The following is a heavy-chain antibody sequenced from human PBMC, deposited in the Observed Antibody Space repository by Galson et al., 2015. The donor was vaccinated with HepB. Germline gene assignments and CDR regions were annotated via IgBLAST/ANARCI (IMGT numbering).Heavy chain of an antibody. D-gene: IGHD1-1*01. Sequence: SLRLSCAASGFTFSSYGMHWVRQAPGKGLEWVAVIWYDGSNKYYADSVKGRFTISRDNSKNTLYLQMNSLRAEDTAVYYCARETNAAGYYYYYMDVWGKGTTVTVSS. CDR3: ARETNAAGYYYYYMDV. CDR1: GFTFSSYG. J-gene: IGHJ6*03. V-gene: IGHV3-33*01. CDR2: IWYDGSNK.